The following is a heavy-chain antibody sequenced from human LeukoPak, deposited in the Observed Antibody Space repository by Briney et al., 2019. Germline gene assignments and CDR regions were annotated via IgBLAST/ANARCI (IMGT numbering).Heavy chain of an antibody. CDR3: AKDFRIGYSAHFDY. CDR1: GFTFRSHA. CDR2: IYENGGTT. J-gene: IGHJ4*02. V-gene: IGHV3-23*01. D-gene: IGHD2-21*01. Sequence: GGSLRLSCVGSGFTFRSHAMSWVCQAPEKGLEFVSGIYENGGTTYYADSVKGRFSISRDNSKNTLYPQMDSLRGEDTAVYYCAKDFRIGYSAHFDYWGQGALVTVSS.